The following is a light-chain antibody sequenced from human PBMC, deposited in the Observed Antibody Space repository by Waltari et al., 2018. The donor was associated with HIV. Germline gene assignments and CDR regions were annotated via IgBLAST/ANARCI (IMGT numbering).Light chain of an antibody. CDR2: DVS. CDR1: NDDIGSYIY. CDR3: CAYAGGLE. Sequence: QSVLTQPASVSGSPGQSITISCTGTNDDIGSYIYVSWYQQHPGKAPKLLMYDVSSRPSGVSNRFSGSKSADTASLTISGLQAEDEADYYCCAYAGGLEFGGGTKLTVL. V-gene: IGLV2-14*03. J-gene: IGLJ2*01.